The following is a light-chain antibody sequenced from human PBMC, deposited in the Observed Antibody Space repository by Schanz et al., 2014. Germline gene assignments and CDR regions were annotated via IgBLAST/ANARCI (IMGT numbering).Light chain of an antibody. J-gene: IGKJ1*01. CDR3: QQANSFPWT. CDR1: QSVSSN. CDR2: GAS. Sequence: EIVMTQSPATLSVSPGERATLSCRASQSVSSNLAWFQQKPGQAPRLLIYGASTRATGFPARFSGSGSGTEFTLTISSLQSEDFATYYCQQANSFPWTFGQGTKVEIK. V-gene: IGKV3-15*01.